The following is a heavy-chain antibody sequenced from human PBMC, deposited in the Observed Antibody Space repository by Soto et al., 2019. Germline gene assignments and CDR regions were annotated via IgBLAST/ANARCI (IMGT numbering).Heavy chain of an antibody. D-gene: IGHD3-3*01. CDR1: GYTFSDYY. Sequence: QVQLVESGGDLVKRGGSLRLSCAASGYTFSDYYMSWIRQAPGKGLEWISYIDTSSTKIYYADSVKGRFTISRDNDKNSLYLEMNSLRDEDTAVYYCASHYDMWSGYLSPLDYWGQGTLVTVSS. V-gene: IGHV3-11*01. CDR3: ASHYDMWSGYLSPLDY. CDR2: IDTSSTKI. J-gene: IGHJ4*02.